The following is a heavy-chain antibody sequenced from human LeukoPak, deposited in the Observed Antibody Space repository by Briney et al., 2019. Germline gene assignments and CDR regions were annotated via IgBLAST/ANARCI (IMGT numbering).Heavy chain of an antibody. CDR1: GFTFNTFW. CDR2: IHQEGRTK. Sequence: GESLRLSCAASGFTFNTFWMTWLRQAPGKGLEWVANIHQEGRTKYYADSVKGRFTISRDNANNALNLQINSLRAEDTALYYCARGDGTSSGPYFHYRGQGTLVTV. D-gene: IGHD6-6*01. J-gene: IGHJ4*02. V-gene: IGHV3-7*04. CDR3: ARGDGTSSGPYFHY.